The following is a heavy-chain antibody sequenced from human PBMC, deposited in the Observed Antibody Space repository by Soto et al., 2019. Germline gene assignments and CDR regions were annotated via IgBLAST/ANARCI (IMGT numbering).Heavy chain of an antibody. Sequence: QITLKESGPTLVKPTQTLTLTCSFSGFSLTTSGVGVGWIRQPPGKALEWLALIFWDNDKRYSPSLKNRLTVTKDTSKNQVVLTMTNMDPVDTAPYYCARGNQTTIPGVVDSCGQGTLVTVSS. CDR3: ARGNQTTIPGVVDS. V-gene: IGHV2-5*02. CDR2: IFWDNDK. J-gene: IGHJ4*02. D-gene: IGHD3-9*01. CDR1: GFSLTTSGVG.